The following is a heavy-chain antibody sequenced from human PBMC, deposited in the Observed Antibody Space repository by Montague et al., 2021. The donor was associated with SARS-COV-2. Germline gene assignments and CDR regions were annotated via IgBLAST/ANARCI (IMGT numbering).Heavy chain of an antibody. D-gene: IGHD6-6*01. CDR3: AKDLVLRAARPDALDV. J-gene: IGHJ3*01. Sequence: SLRLSCAASGFTFSSYSVNWVRQAPGKGLEWISYISSSTNIIDYADSVKGRFTISRDNARNSLYLQMNSLRVDDTAVYYCAKDLVLRAARPDALDVWGQGTVVTVSS. CDR2: ISSSTNII. V-gene: IGHV3-48*04. CDR1: GFTFSSYS.